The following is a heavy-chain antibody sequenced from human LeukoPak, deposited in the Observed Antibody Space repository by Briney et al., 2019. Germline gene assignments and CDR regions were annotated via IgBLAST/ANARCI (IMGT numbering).Heavy chain of an antibody. Sequence: SSETLSLTCAVYGGSFSGYYWSWIRQPPGKGLEWIGEINHSGSTNYNPSLKSRVTISVDTSKNQFSLKLRSVTAADTAVYYCARPSGDILTGHYGLWGQGTLVTVSS. V-gene: IGHV4-34*01. D-gene: IGHD3-9*01. J-gene: IGHJ4*02. CDR3: ARPSGDILTGHYGL. CDR2: INHSGST. CDR1: GGSFSGYY.